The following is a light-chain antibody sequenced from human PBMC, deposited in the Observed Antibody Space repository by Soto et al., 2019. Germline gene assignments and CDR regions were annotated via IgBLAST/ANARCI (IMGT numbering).Light chain of an antibody. J-gene: IGKJ5*01. Sequence: EIVLTQSPGTLSLSPGERATLSFRSSQSVSIYLAWYQQKPGQAPRLLIYDASNRATGIPARFSGSGSGTDFTLTISSLEPEDFAVYYCQQRSNWPPITFGQGTRLEIK. CDR2: DAS. CDR3: QQRSNWPPIT. CDR1: QSVSIY. V-gene: IGKV3-11*01.